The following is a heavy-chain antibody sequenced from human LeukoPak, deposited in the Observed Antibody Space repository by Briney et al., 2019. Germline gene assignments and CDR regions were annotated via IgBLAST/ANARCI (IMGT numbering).Heavy chain of an antibody. CDR2: IKQDGSEK. Sequence: GGSLRLSCAASGFTFSSYWLTWVRQAPGKGLEWVANIKQDGSEKNYVDSVKGRFTISRDNAKNSLYLQMNSLRVEDTAVYYCAREESGYSSSWYRDFGYWGRGTLVTVSS. CDR3: AREESGYSSSWYRDFGY. D-gene: IGHD6-13*01. V-gene: IGHV3-7*03. J-gene: IGHJ4*02. CDR1: GFTFSSYW.